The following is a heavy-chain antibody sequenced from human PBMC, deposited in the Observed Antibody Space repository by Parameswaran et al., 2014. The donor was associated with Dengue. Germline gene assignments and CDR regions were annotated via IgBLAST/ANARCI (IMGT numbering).Heavy chain of an antibody. CDR3: ARDLYYYGSGSYYNRY. V-gene: IGHV3-33*01. Sequence: WIRQPPGKGLEWVAVIWYDGSNKYYADSVKGRFTISRDNSKNTLYLQMNSLRAEDTAVYYCARDLYYYGSGSYYNRYWGQGTLVTVSS. J-gene: IGHJ4*02. D-gene: IGHD3-10*01. CDR2: IWYDGSNK.